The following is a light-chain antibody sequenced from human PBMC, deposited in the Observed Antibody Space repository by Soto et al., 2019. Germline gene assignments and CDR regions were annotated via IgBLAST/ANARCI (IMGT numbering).Light chain of an antibody. V-gene: IGKV3-15*01. Sequence: EIVMTQSPATLSVSPGERATLSCRASQSVSSNLAWYQQKPGQAPRLLFYGASTRATGIPARFSGSGSGKEFTLTISSLQSEDFAVYYCQQYNNWPRTFGQGTKVEIK. CDR2: GAS. CDR1: QSVSSN. CDR3: QQYNNWPRT. J-gene: IGKJ1*01.